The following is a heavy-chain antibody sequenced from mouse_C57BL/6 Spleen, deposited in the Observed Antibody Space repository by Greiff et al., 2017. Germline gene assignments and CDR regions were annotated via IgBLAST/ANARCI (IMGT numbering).Heavy chain of an antibody. CDR2: ISGGGGNT. CDR1: GFTFSSYT. J-gene: IGHJ2*01. D-gene: IGHD1-1*01. CDR3: ARHSHYGSLYFDY. Sequence: DVKLVESGGGLVKPGGSLKLSCAASGFTFSSYTMSWVRQTPEKRLEWVATISGGGGNTYYPDSVKGRFTISRDNAKNTLYLQMSSLRSEDTALYYCARHSHYGSLYFDYWGQGTTLTVSS. V-gene: IGHV5-9*01.